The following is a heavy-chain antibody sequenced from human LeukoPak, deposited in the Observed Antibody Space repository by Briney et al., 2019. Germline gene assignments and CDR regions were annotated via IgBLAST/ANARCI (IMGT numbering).Heavy chain of an antibody. Sequence: HPGGSLRLSCAASGFTFSSYAMSWVRQAPGKGLEWVSAISGSGGSTYYADSVKGRFTISRDNSKNTLYLQMNSLRAEDTAVYYCAKVEYSTYYDFWSGYPNWFDPWGQGTLVTVSS. V-gene: IGHV3-23*01. CDR1: GFTFSSYA. J-gene: IGHJ5*02. CDR2: ISGSGGST. CDR3: AKVEYSTYYDFWSGYPNWFDP. D-gene: IGHD3-3*01.